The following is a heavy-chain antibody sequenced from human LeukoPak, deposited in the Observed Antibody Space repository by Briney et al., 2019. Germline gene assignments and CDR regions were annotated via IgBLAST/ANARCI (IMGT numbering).Heavy chain of an antibody. CDR3: ARDSLSRPAVTTHPLDY. V-gene: IGHV1-69*04. CDR1: GGAFSSYA. CDR2: IIHILGIA. Sequence: ASVKVSCKASGGAFSSYAISWVRQAPGQGLEWMGRIIHILGIANYAQKFQGRVTITADKSTSTAYMELSSLRSEDTAVYYCARDSLSRPAVTTHPLDYWGQGTLVTVSS. J-gene: IGHJ4*02. D-gene: IGHD4-17*01.